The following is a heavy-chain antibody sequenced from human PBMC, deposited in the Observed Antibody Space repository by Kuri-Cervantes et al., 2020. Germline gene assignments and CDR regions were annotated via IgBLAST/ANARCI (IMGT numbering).Heavy chain of an antibody. Sequence: GGSLRLSCAASGFTFSSYAMSWVRQAPGKGLEWVSAISGSGGSTYYADSVKGRFTISRDNSKNTLYLQMNSLRAEDTAVYYCARSRPAPKTRTEHNLYYYYMDVWGEGTAVTVSS. D-gene: IGHD3/OR15-3a*01. CDR3: ARSRPAPKTRTEHNLYYYYMDV. J-gene: IGHJ6*03. V-gene: IGHV3-23*01. CDR2: ISGSGGST. CDR1: GFTFSSYA.